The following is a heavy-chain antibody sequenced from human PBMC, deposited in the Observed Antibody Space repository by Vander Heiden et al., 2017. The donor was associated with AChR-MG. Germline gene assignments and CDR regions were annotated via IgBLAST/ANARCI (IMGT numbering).Heavy chain of an antibody. D-gene: IGHD6-19*01. J-gene: IGHJ4*02. CDR2: IGDSGGTT. V-gene: IGHV3-23*01. Sequence: EVQLLESGGGLVQPGGSLRLPCAASGFTVRISAMTWVRQAPGKGLEWVSTIGDSGGTTYYADSVKGRFTISRDNSRTTLYLQMNSLRAEDTAVYYCAKAPDSTGWLGGYWGQGTLVTVSS. CDR1: GFTVRISA. CDR3: AKAPDSTGWLGGY.